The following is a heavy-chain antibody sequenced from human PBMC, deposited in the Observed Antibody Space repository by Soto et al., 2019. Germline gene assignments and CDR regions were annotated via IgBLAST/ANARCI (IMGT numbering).Heavy chain of an antibody. CDR1: GESVCGYW. CDR3: ARVWVGAFDF. J-gene: IGHJ3*01. CDR2: IHYNGNT. V-gene: IGHV4-59*02. D-gene: IGHD1-26*01. Sequence: TGALSGESVCGYWWTSFRQPPGKGLEWIGNIHYNGNTKYSPSLKSRVTISVDTSKNQFSLKLSSVTAADTAVYYCARVWVGAFDFWGKGTMVPVSS.